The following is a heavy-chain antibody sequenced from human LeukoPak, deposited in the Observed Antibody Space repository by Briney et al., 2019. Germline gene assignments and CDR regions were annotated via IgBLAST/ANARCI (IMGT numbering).Heavy chain of an antibody. CDR3: ARDNDILTGLDY. J-gene: IGHJ4*02. CDR2: IIPIFGTA. CDR1: GGTFSSYA. D-gene: IGHD3-9*01. V-gene: IGHV1-69*13. Sequence: SVKVSCKASGGTFSSYAISWVRQAPGQGLEWMGGIIPIFGTANYAQKFQGRATITADESTSTAYMELSSLRSEDTAVYYYARDNDILTGLDYWGQGTLVTVSS.